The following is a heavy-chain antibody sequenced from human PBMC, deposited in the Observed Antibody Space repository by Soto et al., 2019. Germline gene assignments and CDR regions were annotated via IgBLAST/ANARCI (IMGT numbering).Heavy chain of an antibody. J-gene: IGHJ4*02. D-gene: IGHD1-26*01. Sequence: PGGSLRLSCAASGFTFSSYGMHWVRQAPGKGLEWVAVISYDGSNKYYADSVKGRFTISRDNSKNTLYLQMNSLRAEDTAVYYCANTRNFLHNRHGIVGAYFDYWGQGTLVTVSS. V-gene: IGHV3-30*18. CDR1: GFTFSSYG. CDR2: ISYDGSNK. CDR3: ANTRNFLHNRHGIVGAYFDY.